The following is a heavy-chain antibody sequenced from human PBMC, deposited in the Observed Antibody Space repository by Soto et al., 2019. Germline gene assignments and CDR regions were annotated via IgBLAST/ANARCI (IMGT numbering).Heavy chain of an antibody. J-gene: IGHJ6*02. CDR1: GFTFSSYG. V-gene: IGHV3-33*01. Sequence: GGSLRLSCAASGFTFSSYGMHWVRQAPGKGLEWVAVIWYDGSNKYYADSVKGRFTISRDNSKNTLYLQMNSLRAEDTAVYYCAGDYTIFGVERYYYYGMDVWGQGTTVTVSS. D-gene: IGHD3-3*01. CDR3: AGDYTIFGVERYYYYGMDV. CDR2: IWYDGSNK.